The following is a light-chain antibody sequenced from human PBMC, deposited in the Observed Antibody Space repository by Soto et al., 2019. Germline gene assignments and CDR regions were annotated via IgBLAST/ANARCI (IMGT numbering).Light chain of an antibody. Sequence: EIVLTQSPASLSLSPGDRATLSCRASQTVGSSLAWYQHRPGQATRHLFPRASYRAAGVPSRFRGSGSGTDFALAIINVELEDFAINYCEKGADGTITVIQGTRVEI. CDR1: QTVGSS. V-gene: IGKV3-11*01. CDR2: RAS. CDR3: EKGADGTIT. J-gene: IGKJ5*01.